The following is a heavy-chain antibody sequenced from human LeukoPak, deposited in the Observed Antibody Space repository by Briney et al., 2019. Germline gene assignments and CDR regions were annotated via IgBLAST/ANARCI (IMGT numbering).Heavy chain of an antibody. Sequence: SETLSLTCTVSGGSISSRSYYWGWIRQPPGKGLEWIGSIYYSGSTYYNPSLQSRVTISVDTSKNQFSLKLSSVTAADTAVYYCARGRRTIFGVAHPRWFDPWGQGTLVTVSS. CDR1: GGSISSRSYY. J-gene: IGHJ5*02. CDR2: IYYSGST. D-gene: IGHD3-3*01. V-gene: IGHV4-39*01. CDR3: ARGRRTIFGVAHPRWFDP.